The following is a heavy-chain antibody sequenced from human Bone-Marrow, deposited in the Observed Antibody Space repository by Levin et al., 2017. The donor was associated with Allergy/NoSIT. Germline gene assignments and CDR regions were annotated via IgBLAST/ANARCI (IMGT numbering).Heavy chain of an antibody. CDR2: IDTNSGNP. Sequence: ASVKVSCKASGYTFTSYSMNWVRQAPGQGLEWMGWIDTNSGNPTYAQDFIGRFVFSLDTSVTTAYLQISNLKAEDTAIYYCARDNLVTVDSWGQGTLVTVSS. D-gene: IGHD2-21*02. V-gene: IGHV7-4-1*02. CDR3: ARDNLVTVDS. CDR1: GYTFTSYS. J-gene: IGHJ4*02.